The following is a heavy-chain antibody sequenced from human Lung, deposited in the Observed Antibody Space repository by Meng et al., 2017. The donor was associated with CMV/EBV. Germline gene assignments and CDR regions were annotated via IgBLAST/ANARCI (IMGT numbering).Heavy chain of an antibody. CDR2: IHRHRGDT. Sequence: ASVKVSCKASGYTFTAHYFHWVRQAPGQGLEWMGWIHRHRGDTNYAQQFQGRVTLTRDTSINTCYMELNRLTSDDTAVYYYARDSNWGTDYWGQGTAVTVSS. D-gene: IGHD7-27*01. V-gene: IGHV1-2*02. CDR3: ARDSNWGTDY. CDR1: GYTFTAHY. J-gene: IGHJ4*02.